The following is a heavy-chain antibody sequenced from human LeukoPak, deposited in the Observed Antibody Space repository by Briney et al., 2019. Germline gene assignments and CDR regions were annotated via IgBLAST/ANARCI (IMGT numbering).Heavy chain of an antibody. V-gene: IGHV3-48*03. CDR1: GFTFSNYE. J-gene: IGHJ4*02. D-gene: IGHD3-10*01. CDR2: ISSSGSDI. CDR3: ARDEDYYGSGSYYPFYY. Sequence: GGSLRLSCAASGFTFSNYEMHWVRQAPGKGLEWVSYISSSGSDIYYADSVKGRFTISRDNAKNSLYLRMNSLRAEDTAVYDCARDEDYYGSGSYYPFYYWGQGALVTVSS.